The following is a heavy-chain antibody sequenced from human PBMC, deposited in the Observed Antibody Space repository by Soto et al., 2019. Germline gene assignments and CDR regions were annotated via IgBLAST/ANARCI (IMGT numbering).Heavy chain of an antibody. D-gene: IGHD6-19*01. CDR3: VKDGSSGWPYYYGLDV. CDR1: GFTFNSYG. Sequence: GGSLRLSCAASGFTFNSYGMHWVRQAPGKGLEWVAVISYDGSNKYYADSVKGRFTIARDNSKNTLYLQMSSLRAEDTAVYYCVKDGSSGWPYYYGLDVWGQGTWVTVSS. J-gene: IGHJ6*02. CDR2: ISYDGSNK. V-gene: IGHV3-30*18.